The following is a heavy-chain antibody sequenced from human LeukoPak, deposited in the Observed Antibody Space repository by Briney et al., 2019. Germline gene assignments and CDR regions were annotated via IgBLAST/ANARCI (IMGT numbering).Heavy chain of an antibody. CDR1: GFTFSSYS. V-gene: IGHV3-21*01. CDR2: ISSSSSYI. D-gene: IGHD1-26*01. Sequence: GGSLRLSCAASGFTFSSYSMNWVRQAPGKGLEWVSSISSSSSYIYYADSVKGRFTISRDNSKNTLYLQMNSLRAEDTAVYYCAKDHQQVGAILPFDPWGQGTLVTVSS. CDR3: AKDHQQVGAILPFDP. J-gene: IGHJ5*02.